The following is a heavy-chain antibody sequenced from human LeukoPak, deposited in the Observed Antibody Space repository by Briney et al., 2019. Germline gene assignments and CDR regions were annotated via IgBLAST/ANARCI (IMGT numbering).Heavy chain of an antibody. CDR3: ARVGKVGFGESNWFDP. V-gene: IGHV3-7*01. D-gene: IGHD3-10*01. Sequence: GGSLRLSCAASGFTFSSYWMSWVHQAPGKGLEWVANIKQDGSEKYYVDSVKGRFTISRDNAKNSLYLQMNSLRAEDTAVYYCARVGKVGFGESNWFDPWGQGTLVTVSS. CDR1: GFTFSSYW. J-gene: IGHJ5*02. CDR2: IKQDGSEK.